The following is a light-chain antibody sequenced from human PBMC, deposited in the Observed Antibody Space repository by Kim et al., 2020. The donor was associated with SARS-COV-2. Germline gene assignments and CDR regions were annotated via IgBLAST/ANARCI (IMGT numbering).Light chain of an antibody. Sequence: SYELTQPPSVSVSPGQTASITCSGDKLGDKYACWYQQKPGQSPVLVIYQDTKRPSGIPERFSGSNSGNTATLTISGTQAMDEADYYCQAWDSSTVFGTGTKVPVL. CDR2: QDT. CDR1: KLGDKY. V-gene: IGLV3-1*01. J-gene: IGLJ1*01. CDR3: QAWDSSTV.